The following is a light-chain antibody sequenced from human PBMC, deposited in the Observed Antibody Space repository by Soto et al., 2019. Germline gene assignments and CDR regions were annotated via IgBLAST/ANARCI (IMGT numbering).Light chain of an antibody. V-gene: IGLV2-23*01. CDR3: CSYASSTTVV. CDR1: SSDVGTYNL. CDR2: EGS. J-gene: IGLJ3*02. Sequence: QSALTQPASVSGSPGQSITISCTGTSSDVGTYNLVSWYQQHPGKAPKLMIYEGSKRPSGVSNRFSGSKSGNTAPLTISGLQAEDEADYYCCSYASSTTVVFGGGTKVTVL.